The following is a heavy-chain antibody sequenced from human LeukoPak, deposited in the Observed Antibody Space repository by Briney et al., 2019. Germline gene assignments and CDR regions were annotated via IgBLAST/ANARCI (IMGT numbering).Heavy chain of an antibody. V-gene: IGHV3-23*01. Sequence: GGSLRLSCAASGFTFSSYGMSWVRQDPGKGLEWVSAISGSGGSTYYADSVKGRFTISRDNSKNTLYLQMNSLRAEDTAVYYCARRGYSYGSDYWGQGTLVTVSS. CDR2: ISGSGGST. J-gene: IGHJ4*02. D-gene: IGHD5-18*01. CDR1: GFTFSSYG. CDR3: ARRGYSYGSDY.